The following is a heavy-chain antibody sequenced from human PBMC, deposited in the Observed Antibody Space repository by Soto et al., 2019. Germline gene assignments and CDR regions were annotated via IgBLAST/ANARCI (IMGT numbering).Heavy chain of an antibody. Sequence: GGSLRLSCAASGFTFSSYAMSWVRQAPGKGLEWVSSIDTSGGSTYYADSVKGRFSISRDNSKYTLYLQMNSLRAEDTAVYYCAKDQDFWSGYYTAMDYWGQGTLVTVSS. CDR1: GFTFSSYA. V-gene: IGHV3-23*01. CDR2: IDTSGGST. J-gene: IGHJ4*02. D-gene: IGHD3-3*01. CDR3: AKDQDFWSGYYTAMDY.